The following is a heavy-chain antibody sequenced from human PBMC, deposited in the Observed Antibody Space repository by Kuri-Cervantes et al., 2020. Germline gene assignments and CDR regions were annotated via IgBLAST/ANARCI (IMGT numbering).Heavy chain of an antibody. J-gene: IGHJ6*03. CDR2: MNPNSGNT. CDR3: ARSAYYDFWSGYFSDFYYYMDV. D-gene: IGHD3-3*01. Sequence: ASVKVSCKASGYTFTSYGISWVRQAPGQGLEWMGWMNPNSGNTGYAQKFQGRVTMTRNTSISTAYMELSSLRSEDTAVYYCARSAYYDFWSGYFSDFYYYMDVWGKGTTVTVSS. CDR1: GYTFTSYG. V-gene: IGHV1-8*02.